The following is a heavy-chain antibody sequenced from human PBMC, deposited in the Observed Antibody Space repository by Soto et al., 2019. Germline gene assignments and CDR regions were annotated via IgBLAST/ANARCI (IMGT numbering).Heavy chain of an antibody. CDR3: ARGSEESYPGSRMFDR. D-gene: IGHD3-10*01. V-gene: IGHV3-21*04. CDR1: GFNFSSYN. J-gene: IGHJ5*02. CDR2: ISSASNHI. Sequence: PGGSLRLSCAASGFNFSSYNINWVGQAPGKGLEWVSSISSASNHIFYADSVKGRFTISRDNSKNTLYLQMSRLRAEDSALYFCARGSEESYPGSRMFDRWGRGTLVTVSS.